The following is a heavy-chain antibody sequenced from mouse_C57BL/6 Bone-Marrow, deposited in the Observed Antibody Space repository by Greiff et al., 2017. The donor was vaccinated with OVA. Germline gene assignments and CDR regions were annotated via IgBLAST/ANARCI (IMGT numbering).Heavy chain of an antibody. D-gene: IGHD1-1*01. V-gene: IGHV14-4*01. CDR3: ARSGTTVGRCYFDY. Sequence: EVKLMESGAELVRPGASVKLSCTASGFNIKDDYMHWVKQRPEQGLEWIGWIDPENGDTEYASKFQGKATITADTSSNTAYLQLSSLTSEDTAVYFCARSGTTVGRCYFDYWGQGTTLTVSS. CDR1: GFNIKDDY. J-gene: IGHJ2*01. CDR2: IDPENGDT.